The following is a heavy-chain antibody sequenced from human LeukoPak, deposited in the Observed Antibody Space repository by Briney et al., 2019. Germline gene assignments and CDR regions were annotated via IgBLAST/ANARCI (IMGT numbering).Heavy chain of an antibody. Sequence: KPGGSLRLSCAASGLTFNNAWMSWFRQAPGKGLEWVALIKSKTDDGTIDYAAPVKGRFTISRDDSKNTLYLQMNSLKTEDTAVYYCVGSFLGYWDQGTLVTVSS. CDR2: IKSKTDDGTI. J-gene: IGHJ4*02. CDR1: GLTFNNAW. V-gene: IGHV3-15*01. D-gene: IGHD3-10*01. CDR3: VGSFLGY.